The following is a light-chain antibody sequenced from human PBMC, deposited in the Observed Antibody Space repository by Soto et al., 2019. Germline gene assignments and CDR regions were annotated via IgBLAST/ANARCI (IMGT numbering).Light chain of an antibody. J-gene: IGLJ1*01. V-gene: IGLV2-14*01. CDR2: QVS. Sequence: QSALTQPASVSGSPGQSITISCTGTSSDLGGYDFVSWYQHHPGKAPQLMIYQVSNRPSGVSNRFAGSKSGHTASLTISGLHAEDEADYSCCSSSRSSPYVLGTGTKVTVL. CDR1: SSDLGGYDF. CDR3: CSSSRSSPYV.